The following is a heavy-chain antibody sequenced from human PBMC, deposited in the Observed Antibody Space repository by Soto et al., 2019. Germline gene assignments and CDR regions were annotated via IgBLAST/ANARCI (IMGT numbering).Heavy chain of an antibody. CDR3: ARVRCFNGLCHTADYGMDV. D-gene: IGHD2-8*01. J-gene: IGHJ6*04. CDR2: IIPISGTT. V-gene: IGHV1-69*01. CDR1: GDVFRSYG. Sequence: QVQLVQSGAEVKKPGSSVKVSCKASGDVFRSYGINWVRQAPGQGLEWMGGIIPISGTTNYAQKFQDRVAITADESTDTVYIELRRLRSEDTAVYFCARVRCFNGLCHTADYGMDVWGKGTTVNVSS.